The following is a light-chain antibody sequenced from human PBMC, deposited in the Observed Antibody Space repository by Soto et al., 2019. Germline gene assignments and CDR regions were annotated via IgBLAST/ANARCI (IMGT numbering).Light chain of an antibody. CDR2: DAS. Sequence: EIVMTQSPATLSVSPGERATLSCRASQSVSSYLAWYQQKPGQAPRLLIYDASNRATGIPARFSGSGSETDFTLTITRLESEDFAVYYCQQYNNWPPITFGQGTRLEIK. V-gene: IGKV3D-15*01. J-gene: IGKJ5*01. CDR3: QQYNNWPPIT. CDR1: QSVSSY.